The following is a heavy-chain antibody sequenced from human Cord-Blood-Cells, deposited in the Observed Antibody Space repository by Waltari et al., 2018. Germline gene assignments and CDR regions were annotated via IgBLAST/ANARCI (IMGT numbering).Heavy chain of an antibody. V-gene: IGHV3-48*02. D-gene: IGHD6-13*01. CDR3: ASLGEQQLYAFDI. CDR1: GFTFSSCS. CDR2: NSSSRNTI. Sequence: EVQLVASGGGLVQPGGSLRLSCAASGFTFSSCSMNWVRQAPGKGVEWVSYNSSSRNTIYYADSVKGRFTISRDNAKNSLYLQMNSLRDEDTAVYYCASLGEQQLYAFDIWGQGTMVPVSS. J-gene: IGHJ3*02.